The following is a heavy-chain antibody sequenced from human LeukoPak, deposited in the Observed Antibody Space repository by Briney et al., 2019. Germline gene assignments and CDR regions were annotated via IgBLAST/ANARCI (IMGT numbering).Heavy chain of an antibody. CDR2: INQDGSEK. V-gene: IGHV3-7*01. CDR1: GFSFSGYW. CDR3: ARDVY. J-gene: IGHJ4*02. Sequence: GGSLRLSCIASGFSFSGYWMSWVRQGPGKGLEWVANINQDGSEKYYVDSVKGRFTISRDHAKNSLFLQMNSLRAEDTAAYYCARDVYWGQGTLVTVSS.